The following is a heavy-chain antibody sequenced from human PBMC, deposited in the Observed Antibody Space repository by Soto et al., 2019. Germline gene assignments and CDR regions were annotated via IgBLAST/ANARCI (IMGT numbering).Heavy chain of an antibody. CDR1: GYTFTSYG. V-gene: IGHV1-18*01. J-gene: IGHJ6*03. Sequence: ASVKVSCKASGYTFTSYGISWVRQAPGQGLEWMGWISAYNGNTNYAQKLQGRVTMTTDTSTSTAYMELRSLRSDDTAVYYCARERIQLLSDVHYYYYMDVWGKGTTVTVSS. CDR3: ARERIQLLSDVHYYYYMDV. CDR2: ISAYNGNT. D-gene: IGHD2-2*01.